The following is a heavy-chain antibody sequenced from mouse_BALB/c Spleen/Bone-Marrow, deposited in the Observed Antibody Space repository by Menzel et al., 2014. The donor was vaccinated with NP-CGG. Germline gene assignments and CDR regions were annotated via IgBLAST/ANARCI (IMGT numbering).Heavy chain of an antibody. CDR2: IDPYSGGT. V-gene: IGHV1S135*01. Sequence: EVQGVESGPELVKPGASVKVPCKASGYAFTGYNMYWVKQRHGTSLEWIGYIDPYSGGTNYNQKFKGKATLTVDKSSTTAYMHLNSLTSEDSAVYYCAREQTRAMDHWGQGTSVTVSS. CDR3: AREQTRAMDH. CDR1: GYAFTGYN. J-gene: IGHJ4*01. D-gene: IGHD3-1*01.